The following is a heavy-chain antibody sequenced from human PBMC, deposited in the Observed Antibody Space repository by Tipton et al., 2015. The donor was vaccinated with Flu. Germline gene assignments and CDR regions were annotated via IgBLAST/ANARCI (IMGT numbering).Heavy chain of an antibody. CDR1: GFTLNDFY. Sequence: SLRLSCAASGFTLNDFYMSWIRQSPGKGLEWVSYISSTGITIWYADSVKGRFTISRDNAKNSLFLQMNSLRVEDSAVYYCARERVRSVRLAGGYGAFPVDHWGQGTLVSVSS. D-gene: IGHD5-18*01. V-gene: IGHV3-11*01. CDR2: ISSTGITI. J-gene: IGHJ4*02. CDR3: ARERVRSVRLAGGYGAFPVDH.